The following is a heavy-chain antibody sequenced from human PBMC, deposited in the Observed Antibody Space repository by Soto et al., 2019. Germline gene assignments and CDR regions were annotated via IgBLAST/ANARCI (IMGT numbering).Heavy chain of an antibody. D-gene: IGHD6-13*01. J-gene: IGHJ4*02. CDR1: GFTFSGSA. V-gene: IGHV3-73*01. CDR2: IRSKANSYAT. CDR3: TKIAAAGTRDY. Sequence: GGSLRLSCAASGFTFSGSAMHWVRQASGKGLEWVGRIRSKANSYATAYAASVKGRFTISRDDSKNTAYLQMNSLKTEDTAVYYCTKIAAAGTRDYWGQGTLVTVSS.